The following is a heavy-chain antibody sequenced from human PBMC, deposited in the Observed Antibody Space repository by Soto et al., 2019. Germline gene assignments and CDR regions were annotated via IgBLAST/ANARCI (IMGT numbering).Heavy chain of an antibody. Sequence: EVQLLESGGGLVQPGGSLRLSCVGSGFTFINYAMNWVRQTPGKGLEWVSGISGGGDRTFDADSVKGRFTISRDNSKKTVNSQRNSRRADDTAVYYCASKVLGSTSRPDWWYFDLWGRGTLVTVSS. CDR2: ISGGGDRT. CDR3: ASKVLGSTSRPDWWYFDL. J-gene: IGHJ2*01. V-gene: IGHV3-23*01. CDR1: GFTFINYA. D-gene: IGHD3-16*01.